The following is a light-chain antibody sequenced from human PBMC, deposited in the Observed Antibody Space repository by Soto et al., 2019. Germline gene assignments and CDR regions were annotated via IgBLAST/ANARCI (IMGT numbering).Light chain of an antibody. CDR2: GAS. V-gene: IGKV3-15*01. CDR1: QFVSSS. J-gene: IGKJ1*01. Sequence: EIVMTQSPATLSVSPGERATLSCRASQFVSSSLAWYQQKPGQAPRLLIYGASARATNIPSRFSGSGSGTEFTLTISSLQSEDFAVYYCRHYHNWPTFGQGTKVEI. CDR3: RHYHNWPT.